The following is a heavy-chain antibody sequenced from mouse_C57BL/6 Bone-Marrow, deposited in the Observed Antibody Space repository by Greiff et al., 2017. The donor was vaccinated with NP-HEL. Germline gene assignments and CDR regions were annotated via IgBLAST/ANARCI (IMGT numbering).Heavy chain of an antibody. CDR3: ARGGELGAWFAY. Sequence: VQLQQSGPELVKPGASVKMSCKASGYTFTDYNMHWVKQSHGKSLEWIGYINPNNGGTSYNQKFKGKATLTVNKSSSTAYMELRSLTSEDSAVYYCARGGELGAWFAYWGQGTLVTVSA. V-gene: IGHV1-22*01. CDR1: GYTFTDYN. J-gene: IGHJ3*01. CDR2: INPNNGGT. D-gene: IGHD4-1*01.